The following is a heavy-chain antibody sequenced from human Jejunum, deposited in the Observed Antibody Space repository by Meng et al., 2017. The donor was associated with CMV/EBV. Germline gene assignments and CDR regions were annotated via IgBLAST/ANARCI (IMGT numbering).Heavy chain of an antibody. V-gene: IGHV3-23*01. Sequence: SCTSSKFTLNTHAMSWVRQAPGKGLEWVSSFWMSGDRQEHADSVKGRFTISSDISMTTLYLQMDNLRAEDTAIYYCASWLGAQSQFEYWGQGTLVTVSS. CDR2: FWMSGDRQ. CDR1: KFTLNTHA. CDR3: ASWLGAQSQFEY. D-gene: IGHD3-10*01. J-gene: IGHJ4*02.